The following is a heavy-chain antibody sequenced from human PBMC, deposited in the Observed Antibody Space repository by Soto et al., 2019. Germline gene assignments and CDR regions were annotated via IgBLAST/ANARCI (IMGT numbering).Heavy chain of an antibody. CDR3: AKLYDSSGLDAFDI. CDR2: ISYDGSNK. CDR1: GFTFSSYG. V-gene: IGHV3-30*18. Sequence: QVQLVESGGGVVQPGRSLRLSCAASGFTFSSYGMHWVRQAPGKGLEWVAVISYDGSNKYYADSVKGRFTISRDNSKNTLYLQMNSLRAEDTAVYYCAKLYDSSGLDAFDIWGQGTMVTVSS. D-gene: IGHD3-22*01. J-gene: IGHJ3*02.